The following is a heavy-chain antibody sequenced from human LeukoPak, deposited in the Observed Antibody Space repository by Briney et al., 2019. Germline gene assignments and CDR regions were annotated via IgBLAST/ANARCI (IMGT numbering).Heavy chain of an antibody. Sequence: EASVKVSCKASGYTFTGYYMHWVRQAPGQGLEWMGRINPNSGGTNYAQKFQGRVTMTRDTSISTAYMELSRLRSDDTAVYYCARMPAGSSTTKDYWGQGTLVTVSS. CDR2: INPNSGGT. J-gene: IGHJ4*02. CDR1: GYTFTGYY. D-gene: IGHD2-2*01. V-gene: IGHV1-2*06. CDR3: ARMPAGSSTTKDY.